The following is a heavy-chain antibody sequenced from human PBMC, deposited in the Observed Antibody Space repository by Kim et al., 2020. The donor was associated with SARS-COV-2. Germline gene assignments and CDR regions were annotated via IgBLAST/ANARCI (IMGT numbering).Heavy chain of an antibody. CDR2: IWYDGSNK. CDR1: GFTFSSYG. J-gene: IGHJ4*02. CDR3: ARDYAPTRYSSSWPPAPTLGGDY. V-gene: IGHV3-33*01. Sequence: GGSLRLSCAASGFTFSSYGMHWVRQAPGKGLEWVAVIWYDGSNKYYADSVKGRFTISRDNSKNTLYLQMNSLRAEDTAVYYCARDYAPTRYSSSWPPAPTLGGDYWGQGTLVTVSS. D-gene: IGHD6-13*01.